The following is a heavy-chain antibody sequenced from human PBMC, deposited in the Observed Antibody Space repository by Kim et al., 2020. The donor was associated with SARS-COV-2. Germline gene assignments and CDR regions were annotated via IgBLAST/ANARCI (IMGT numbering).Heavy chain of an antibody. D-gene: IGHD1-26*01. CDR1: GFTFQNYH. CDR2: MSIGGDYI. V-gene: IGHV3-21*04. CDR3: VRDSPDQWATKPVLDY. J-gene: IGHJ4*02. Sequence: GGSLRLSCAASGFTFQNYHMKWVRQAPGKGLEWVSSMSIGGDYIYYADSVKGRFTISRDNAKNSLFLQMNDLRAEDTAIYYCVRDSPDQWATKPVLDYWGQGTLVTVSS.